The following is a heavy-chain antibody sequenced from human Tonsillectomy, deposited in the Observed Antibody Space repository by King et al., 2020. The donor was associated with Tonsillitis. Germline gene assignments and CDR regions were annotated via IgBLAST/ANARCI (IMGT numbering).Heavy chain of an antibody. D-gene: IGHD3-3*01. CDR3: ARGENYDFWSAYYRFDP. CDR1: GFTFSSYS. V-gene: IGHV3-21*01. Sequence: VQLVESGGGLVKPGGSLRLSCAASGFTFSSYSMNWVRQAPGKGLEWVSSISSSSSYIYYADSVKGRFTISRDNAKNSLYLQMNSLRAEDTAVYYCARGENYDFWSAYYRFDPWGQGTLVTVSS. J-gene: IGHJ5*02. CDR2: ISSSSSYI.